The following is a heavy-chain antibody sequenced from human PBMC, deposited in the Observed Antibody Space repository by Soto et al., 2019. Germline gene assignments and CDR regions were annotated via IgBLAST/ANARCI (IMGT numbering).Heavy chain of an antibody. CDR3: AKDVPFGYRTPYFYGRDV. D-gene: IGHD3-16*01. J-gene: IGHJ6*02. CDR1: GFTFSSYA. Sequence: QSGRNPRLCCAASGFTFSSYAMTWVHQAPGKGLEWVSSISGSASNTYYEDSVKGRFTISRDNSKKTLYLQMHTLKDEDTALYYCAKDVPFGYRTPYFYGRDVRCQGTTVTVSS. V-gene: IGHV3-23*01. CDR2: ISGSASNT.